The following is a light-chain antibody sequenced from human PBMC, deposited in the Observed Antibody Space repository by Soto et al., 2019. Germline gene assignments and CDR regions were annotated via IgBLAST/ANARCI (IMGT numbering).Light chain of an antibody. CDR1: QSITSSY. J-gene: IGKJ5*01. CDR3: QQYGSSPIT. CDR2: GSS. V-gene: IGKV3-20*01. Sequence: EIVLTQSPGTLSLSPGERATLSCRASQSITSSYLAWYQQKPGEAPGLLIYGSSRRATGIPDWFSGSGSGTDSTLTISRLEPEDFAVYYCQQYGSSPITFGQGTRLESK.